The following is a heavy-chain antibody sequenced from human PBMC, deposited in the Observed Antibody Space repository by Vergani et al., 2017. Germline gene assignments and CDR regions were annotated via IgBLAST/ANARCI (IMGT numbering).Heavy chain of an antibody. D-gene: IGHD6-19*01. V-gene: IGHV1-46*03. CDR3: ARDEPWGGWSFSGWFYP. J-gene: IGHJ5*02. Sequence: QVQLVQSGAEVKKPGASVKVSCKASGYTFTSYYMHWVRQAPGQGLEWMGIINPSGGSASYAQKFQGRVTMTRDTSTSTVYMELSSLRSEDTAVYYCARDEPWGGWSFSGWFYPWGQGTLVTVSS. CDR2: INPSGGSA. CDR1: GYTFTSYY.